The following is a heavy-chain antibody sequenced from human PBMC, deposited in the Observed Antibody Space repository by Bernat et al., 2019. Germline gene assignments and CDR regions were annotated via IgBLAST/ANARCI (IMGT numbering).Heavy chain of an antibody. V-gene: IGHV5-51*03. Sequence: EVQLVQSGAEVKKPGESLKISCKGSGYSFTSYWIGWVRQMPGKGLEWMGIIYPGDSDTRYSPSFQGKVTLSADKSISTAYLQWSSLKASDTAMYYCARLGPAAPSGCPVDYWGQGTLVTVSS. CDR1: GYSFTSYW. CDR2: IYPGDSDT. J-gene: IGHJ4*02. CDR3: ARLGPAAPSGCPVDY. D-gene: IGHD2-2*01.